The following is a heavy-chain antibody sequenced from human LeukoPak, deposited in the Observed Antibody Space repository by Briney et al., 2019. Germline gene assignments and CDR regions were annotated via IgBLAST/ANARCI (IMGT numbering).Heavy chain of an antibody. CDR1: GFTFSGYW. J-gene: IGHJ2*01. CDR3: ARDTGRYFDL. D-gene: IGHD4-17*01. CDR2: ITGDGIST. Sequence: PGGSLRLSCAASGFTFSGYWMHWVRQAPGMGLVWVSRITGDGISTSYADSVKGRFTISRDNAKNTLYLQMISLRAEDTAVYYCARDTGRYFDLWGRGTLVTVSS. V-gene: IGHV3-74*01.